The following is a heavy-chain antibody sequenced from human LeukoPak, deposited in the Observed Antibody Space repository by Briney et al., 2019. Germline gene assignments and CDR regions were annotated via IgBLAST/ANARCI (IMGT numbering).Heavy chain of an antibody. D-gene: IGHD4-17*01. J-gene: IGHJ4*02. CDR3: ARADYGDYAFDY. V-gene: IGHV4-59*01. CDR2: IYYSGST. CDR1: GDSINGYY. Sequence: SETLSLTCTVSGDSINGYYWSWIRQPPGKGLEWIGYIYYSGSTNYNPSLKSRVTISVDTSKNQFSLKLSSVTAADTAVYYCARADYGDYAFDYWGQGTLVTVSS.